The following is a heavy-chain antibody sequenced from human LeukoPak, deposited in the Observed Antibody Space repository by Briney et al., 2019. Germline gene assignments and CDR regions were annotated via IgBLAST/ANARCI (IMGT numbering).Heavy chain of an antibody. CDR2: INHSGST. D-gene: IGHD4-17*01. Sequence: SETLSLTCAVYGGSFSGYYWSWIRQPPGKGLEWIGEINHSGSTNYNPSLKSRVTISVDTSKNRFSLKLSSVTAADTAVYYCARRRRRVTTNLDYWGQGTLVTVSS. CDR1: GGSFSGYY. J-gene: IGHJ4*02. CDR3: ARRRRRVTTNLDY. V-gene: IGHV4-34*01.